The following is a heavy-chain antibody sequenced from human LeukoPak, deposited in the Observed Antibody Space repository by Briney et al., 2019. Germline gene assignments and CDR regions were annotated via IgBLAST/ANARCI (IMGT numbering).Heavy chain of an antibody. Sequence: GGSLRLSCAASGFTFSSYGMHWVRQAPGKGLEWVAVIWYDGSNKYYADSVKGRFTISRDNSKNTLSLQINSLRAEDTAVYYCAREVGVDAFDIWGRGTMVTVSS. J-gene: IGHJ3*02. CDR1: GFTFSSYG. CDR3: AREVGVDAFDI. V-gene: IGHV3-33*01. CDR2: IWYDGSNK.